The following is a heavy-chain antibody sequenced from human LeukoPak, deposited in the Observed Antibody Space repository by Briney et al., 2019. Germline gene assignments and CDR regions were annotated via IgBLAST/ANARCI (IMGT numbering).Heavy chain of an antibody. CDR3: ARERNYYDSSGYYYRAFDI. CDR1: GGSISSYY. D-gene: IGHD3-22*01. CDR2: IYTSGST. Sequence: SETLSLTCTVSGGSISSYYWSWIRQPAGKGLEWIGRIYTSGSTNYNPSLKSRVTMSVDTSKNQFSLKLSSVTAADTAVYYCARERNYYDSSGYYYRAFDIWGQGPMVTVSS. J-gene: IGHJ3*02. V-gene: IGHV4-4*07.